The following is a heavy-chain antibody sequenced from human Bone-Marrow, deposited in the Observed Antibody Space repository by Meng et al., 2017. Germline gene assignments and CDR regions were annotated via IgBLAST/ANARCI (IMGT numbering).Heavy chain of an antibody. CDR1: GFTFGSYS. V-gene: IGHV3-30*04. J-gene: IGHJ5*02. CDR3: AREPDHRSWLDT. D-gene: IGHD1-14*01. Sequence: QVQLLGSGGGVLQPGRSLRLSCDAAGFTFGSYSMHWVRQAPGKGLDWVAVTSYDEGTKYYADSVRGRFTISRDNSKNTLYLQMNSLRAEDTAVYYCAREPDHRSWLDTWGQGTPVTVSS. CDR2: TSYDEGTK.